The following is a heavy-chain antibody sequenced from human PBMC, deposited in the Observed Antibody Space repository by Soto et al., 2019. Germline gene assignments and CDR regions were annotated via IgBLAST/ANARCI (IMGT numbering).Heavy chain of an antibody. J-gene: IGHJ6*02. CDR1: GFTFSSYG. Sequence: GGSLRLSCAASGFTFSSYGMHWVRQAPGKGLEWVAVIWYDGSNKYYADSVKGRFTISRDNSKNTLYLQMNSLRAEDTAVYYCARDLLYNWNDYYGMDVWGQGTTVTVSS. V-gene: IGHV3-33*01. D-gene: IGHD1-20*01. CDR2: IWYDGSNK. CDR3: ARDLLYNWNDYYGMDV.